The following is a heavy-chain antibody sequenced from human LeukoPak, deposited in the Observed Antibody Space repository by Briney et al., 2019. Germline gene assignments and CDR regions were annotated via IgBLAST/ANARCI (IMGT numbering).Heavy chain of an antibody. CDR2: ISWNSGSI. CDR3: AKGIAAAGTQAFDI. V-gene: IGHV3-9*03. J-gene: IGHJ3*02. CDR1: GFTFDDYA. Sequence: PGGSLRLSCAASGFTFDDYAMHWVRQAPGKGLEWVSGISWNSGSIGYADSVKGRFTISRDNAKNSLYLQMNSLRAEDMALYYCAKGIAAAGTQAFDIWGQGTMVTVSS. D-gene: IGHD6-13*01.